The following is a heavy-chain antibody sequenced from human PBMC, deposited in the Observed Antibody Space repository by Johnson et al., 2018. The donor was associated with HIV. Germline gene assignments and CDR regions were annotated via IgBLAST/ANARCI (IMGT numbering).Heavy chain of an antibody. J-gene: IGHJ3*02. CDR1: GFTFSSYA. CDR2: ISYDGSNK. Sequence: QVQLVESGGGVVQPGGSLRLSCAASGFTFSSYAMHWVRQAPGKGLEWVAVISYDGSNKYYADSVKGRFTISRDNSKNTLYLQMNSLRAEDTAMYYCARACRDGYTCDVYDIWGQGTMVTVSS. D-gene: IGHD5-24*01. CDR3: ARACRDGYTCDVYDI. V-gene: IGHV3-30*14.